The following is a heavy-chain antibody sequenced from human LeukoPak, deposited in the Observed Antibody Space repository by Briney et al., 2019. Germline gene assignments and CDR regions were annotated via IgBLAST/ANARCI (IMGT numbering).Heavy chain of an antibody. V-gene: IGHV3-23*01. CDR2: ISGSGGST. D-gene: IGHD6-19*01. J-gene: IGHJ3*02. CDR3: AKQKQQWLVLNAFDI. CDR1: GFTFSSYA. Sequence: GGSLRLSCAASGFTFSSYAMSWVRQAPGKGLEWVSAISGSGGSTYYADPVKGRFTISRDNSKNTLYLQMNSLRAEDTAVYYCAKQKQQWLVLNAFDIWGQGTMVTVSS.